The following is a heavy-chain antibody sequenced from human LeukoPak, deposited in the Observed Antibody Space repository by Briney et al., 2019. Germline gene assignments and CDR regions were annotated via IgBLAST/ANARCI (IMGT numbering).Heavy chain of an antibody. CDR3: ARLKLVTAMVGFDY. CDR1: GDSVSSSSAA. J-gene: IGHJ4*02. Sequence: PSQTLSLTCAISGDSVSSSSAAWDWIRQSPSRGLEWVGRTYYRCKWYNDYAVCVKSRITINPDTSKKQFSLQLSSVTPQDTAVYYCARLKLVTAMVGFDYCSQGTLVTVSS. D-gene: IGHD5-18*01. V-gene: IGHV6-1*01. CDR2: TYYRCKWYN.